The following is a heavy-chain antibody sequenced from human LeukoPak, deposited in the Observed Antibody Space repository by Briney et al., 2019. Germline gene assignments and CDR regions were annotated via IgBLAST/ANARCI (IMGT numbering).Heavy chain of an antibody. D-gene: IGHD3-3*01. V-gene: IGHV3-11*01. CDR1: GFTFSDYY. CDR3: ARSLYTIFGVVRSYYFDY. J-gene: IGHJ4*02. Sequence: PGGSLRLSCAASGFTFSDYYMSWIRQAPGKGLEWVSYISSSGSTIYYADSVKGRFTISRDNAKNSLYLQMNSLRAEDTAVYYCARSLYTIFGVVRSYYFDYWGQGTLFTVSS. CDR2: ISSSGSTI.